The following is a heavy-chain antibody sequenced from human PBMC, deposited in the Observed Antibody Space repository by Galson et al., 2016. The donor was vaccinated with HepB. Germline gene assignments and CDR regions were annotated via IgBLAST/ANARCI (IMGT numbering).Heavy chain of an antibody. CDR2: IYHTGTT. V-gene: IGHV4-34*01. Sequence: TLSLTCAVYGGSLSGYYWSWIRQSPGKGLEWIGEIYHTGTTNYSPSLKGRVTISVDTSKNQFSLKLSSVTAADTAVYYCARCSRSSAYYYYGMDVWGQGTTVIVSS. CDR3: ARCSRSSAYYYYGMDV. CDR1: GGSLSGYY. J-gene: IGHJ6*02. D-gene: IGHD6-6*01.